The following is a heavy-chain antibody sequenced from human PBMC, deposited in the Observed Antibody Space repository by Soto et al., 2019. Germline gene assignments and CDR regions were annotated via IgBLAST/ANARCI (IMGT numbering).Heavy chain of an antibody. D-gene: IGHD3-3*01. CDR1: GGSISSSSYY. CDR2: IYYSGST. Sequence: LETLSLTCTVSGGSISSSSYYWGWIRQPPGKGLEWIGSIYYSGSTYYNPSLKSRVTISVDTSKNQFSLKLSSVTAADTAVYYCARQYDFWSGYYVNYYYYGMDVWGQGTTVTVSS. J-gene: IGHJ6*02. CDR3: ARQYDFWSGYYVNYYYYGMDV. V-gene: IGHV4-39*01.